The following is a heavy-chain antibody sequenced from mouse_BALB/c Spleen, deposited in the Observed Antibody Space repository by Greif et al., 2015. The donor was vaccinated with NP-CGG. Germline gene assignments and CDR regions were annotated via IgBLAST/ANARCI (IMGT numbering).Heavy chain of an antibody. V-gene: IGHV14-3*02. CDR2: IHPANGDT. CDR1: GFNIKDTY. Sequence: EVQLQQSGAELVKPGASVKLSCTVSGFNIKDTYMHWVKQRPEQGLEWIGRIHPANGDTKYDPKFQGKATITADTSSNTAYLQHSSLTSEDTAVYYCGNAYYRSLGFACWGQGTLVTVSA. D-gene: IGHD2-14*01. CDR3: GNAYYRSLGFAC. J-gene: IGHJ3*01.